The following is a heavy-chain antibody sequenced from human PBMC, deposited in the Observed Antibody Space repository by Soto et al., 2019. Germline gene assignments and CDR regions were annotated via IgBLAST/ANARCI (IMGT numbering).Heavy chain of an antibody. CDR3: AKGSNNENGHYCYYRMDV. CDR2: IRGAGGRI. J-gene: IGHJ6*02. Sequence: EVQLLESGGGLVQPGGSLRLSCVVSGFTFSNYGMSGVRQAPGKGLEWVAIIRGAGGRIYNEDSVKGRFTISRDNSKNSVYLQVNSLRADDAAVYYCAKGSNNENGHYCYYRMDVWGEGTTVTVS. D-gene: IGHD2-8*01. V-gene: IGHV3-23*01. CDR1: GFTFSNYG.